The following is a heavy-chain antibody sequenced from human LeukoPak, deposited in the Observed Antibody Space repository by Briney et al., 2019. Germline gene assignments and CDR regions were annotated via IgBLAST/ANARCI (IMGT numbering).Heavy chain of an antibody. CDR3: ARRVVLGYYYGSGSGFDY. D-gene: IGHD3-10*01. J-gene: IGHJ4*02. CDR2: INHSGST. CDR1: GGSFSGYY. V-gene: IGHV4-34*01. Sequence: SETLSLTCAVYGGSFSGYYWSWIRQPPGKGLEWIGEINHSGSTNYNPSLKSRVTISVDTSKNQFSLKLSSVTAADTAVYYCARRVVLGYYYGSGSGFDYWGQGTLVTVSS.